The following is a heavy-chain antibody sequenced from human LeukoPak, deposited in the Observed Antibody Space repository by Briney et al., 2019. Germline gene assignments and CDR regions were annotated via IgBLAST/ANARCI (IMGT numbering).Heavy chain of an antibody. CDR1: GFTFSSYA. Sequence: GGSLRLSCAASGFTFSSYAMHWVRQAPGKGLEWVAVISYDGSNKYYADSVKGRFTISGDNSKNTLYLQMNSLRAEDTAVYYCARDRRYCSGGSCRRSNYFDYWGQGTLVTVSS. V-gene: IGHV3-30-3*01. D-gene: IGHD2-15*01. CDR2: ISYDGSNK. J-gene: IGHJ4*02. CDR3: ARDRRYCSGGSCRRSNYFDY.